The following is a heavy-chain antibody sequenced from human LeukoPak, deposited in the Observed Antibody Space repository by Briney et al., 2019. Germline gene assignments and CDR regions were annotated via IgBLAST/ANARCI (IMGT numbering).Heavy chain of an antibody. CDR1: GFTFSSYP. Sequence: PGRSLRLACAASGFTFSSYPMNWVRQAPGKGLEWVSSISSSSTYTFYADSVKGRFTISRDNAKNSLYLKMNGLRAEDTAVYYCAREAAFDMWGQGTMVTVSS. V-gene: IGHV3-21*06. J-gene: IGHJ3*02. CDR2: ISSSSTYT. CDR3: AREAAFDM.